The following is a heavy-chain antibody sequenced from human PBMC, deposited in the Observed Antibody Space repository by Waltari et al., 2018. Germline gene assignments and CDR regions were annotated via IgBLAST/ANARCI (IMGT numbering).Heavy chain of an antibody. J-gene: IGHJ6*02. V-gene: IGHV4-34*01. D-gene: IGHD3-10*01. CDR1: GGSFSGYY. Sequence: QVQLQQWGAGLLKPSETLSLTCAVYGGSFSGYYWSWIRQPPGKGLEWMGEINHSGSTNYNPSLKSRVTISVDTSKNQFSLKLSSVTAADTAVYYCARGYYYGSGSYLYYYGMEVWGQGTTVTVSS. CDR2: INHSGST. CDR3: ARGYYYGSGSYLYYYGMEV.